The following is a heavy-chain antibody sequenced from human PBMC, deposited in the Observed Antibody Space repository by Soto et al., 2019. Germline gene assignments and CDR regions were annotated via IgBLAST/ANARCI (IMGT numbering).Heavy chain of an antibody. J-gene: IGHJ5*02. Sequence: SETLSLTCTVSGGSISSGGYYWSWIRQHPGKGLEWIGYIYYSGSTYYNPSLKSRVTISVDTSKNQFSLKLSSVTAADTAVYYCARDLGSSSWYVWFDPWGQGTLVTVSS. CDR2: IYYSGST. V-gene: IGHV4-31*03. CDR1: GGSISSGGYY. D-gene: IGHD6-13*01. CDR3: ARDLGSSSWYVWFDP.